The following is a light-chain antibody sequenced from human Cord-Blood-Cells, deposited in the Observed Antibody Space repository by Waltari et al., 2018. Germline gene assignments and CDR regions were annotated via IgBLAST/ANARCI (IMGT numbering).Light chain of an antibody. CDR2: AAS. Sequence: DIQMTQSPSSLSASVGDRVTITCRASQSISSYLTGYQQKPGKAPKLLIYAASSLQSGVPSRFSGSGSGTDFTLTISSLQPEDFATYYCQQSYSSPCRFGQGTKLEIK. CDR3: QQSYSSPCR. J-gene: IGKJ2*04. CDR1: QSISSY. V-gene: IGKV1-39*01.